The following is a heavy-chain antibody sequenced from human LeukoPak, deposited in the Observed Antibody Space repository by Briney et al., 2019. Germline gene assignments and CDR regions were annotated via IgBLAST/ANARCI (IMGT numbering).Heavy chain of an antibody. D-gene: IGHD3-22*01. J-gene: IGHJ4*02. V-gene: IGHV3-23*01. Sequence: GGSLRLSCAASGFTFSSYAMSWVRQAPGKGLEWVSTVLGCGDSTYCADSVKGRFTISRDNSKNTVYLQMSSLRAEDTAVYYCAKSGYYDSSGYYYTGFFQYWGQGTLVTFSS. CDR3: AKSGYYDSSGYYYTGFFQY. CDR2: VLGCGDST. CDR1: GFTFSSYA.